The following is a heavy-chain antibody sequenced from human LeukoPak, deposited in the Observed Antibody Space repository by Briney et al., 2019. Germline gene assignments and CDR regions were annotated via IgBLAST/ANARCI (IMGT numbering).Heavy chain of an antibody. V-gene: IGHV4-59*01. D-gene: IGHD3-16*01. Sequence: SETLSLTCTVSGGPISSYYWNWIRQPPGKGLEWIGYIYYSGSTNYNPSLKSRVTISLDTSKNQFSLNLTSVTAADTAVYYCARFTPQGYGWGGYNRFDPWGQGTLVTVSS. CDR3: ARFTPQGYGWGGYNRFDP. J-gene: IGHJ5*02. CDR2: IYYSGST. CDR1: GGPISSYY.